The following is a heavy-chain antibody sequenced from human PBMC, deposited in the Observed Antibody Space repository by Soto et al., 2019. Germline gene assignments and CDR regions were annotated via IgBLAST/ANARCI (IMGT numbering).Heavy chain of an antibody. Sequence: PGGSLRLSCAASGFIFNTYAMTWVRQAPGKGLEWVSRISTSGGSTYYADSVEGRFTISRDNSKNTLYLQMNSLRAEDTAVYYCAKDWATTWLPDSWGQGTLVTVSS. CDR1: GFIFNTYA. D-gene: IGHD3-22*01. V-gene: IGHV3-23*01. CDR3: AKDWATTWLPDS. J-gene: IGHJ4*02. CDR2: ISTSGGST.